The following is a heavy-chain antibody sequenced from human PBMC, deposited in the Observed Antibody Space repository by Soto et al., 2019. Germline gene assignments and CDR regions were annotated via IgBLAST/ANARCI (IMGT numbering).Heavy chain of an antibody. Sequence: QVQVVESGGGVVQPGRSLRLSCTASGFTFSGHAMHWVRQAPGKGLEWVAQIWYDGSNKYYADSVKGRFTISRDNSKNTLYVQMDSMRVEDTAVYYCARDGQSLAPYALDVW. J-gene: IGHJ3*01. CDR3: ARDGQSLAPYALDV. V-gene: IGHV3-33*01. D-gene: IGHD6-19*01. CDR2: IWYDGSNK. CDR1: GFTFSGHA.